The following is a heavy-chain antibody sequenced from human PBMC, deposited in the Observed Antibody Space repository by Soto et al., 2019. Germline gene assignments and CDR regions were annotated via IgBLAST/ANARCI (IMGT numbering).Heavy chain of an antibody. CDR1: GGSISSGDYY. CDR3: VRDTRGRLDY. Sequence: SETLSLTCTVSGGSISSGDYYWSWIRQPPGKGLEWIGYIHYSGSSYSNPSLKSRITISVDTSKNQFSLKLSSVTAADTAVYYCVRDTRGRLDYWGQGTLVTVSS. J-gene: IGHJ4*02. V-gene: IGHV4-30-4*01. D-gene: IGHD5-12*01. CDR2: IHYSGSS.